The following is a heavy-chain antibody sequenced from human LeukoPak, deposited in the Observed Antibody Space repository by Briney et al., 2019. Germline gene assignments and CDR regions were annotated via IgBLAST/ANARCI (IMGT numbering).Heavy chain of an antibody. Sequence: SVKVSCKASGGTFSSYAISWVRQAPGQGLEWMGRIIPILGIANYAQKFQGRVTITADKSTSTAYMELSSLRSEDTALYYCARDHPYDYFYRGGYFDYWGQGTLVTVSS. V-gene: IGHV1-69*04. CDR1: GGTFSSYA. CDR3: ARDHPYDYFYRGGYFDY. J-gene: IGHJ4*02. CDR2: IIPILGIA. D-gene: IGHD2/OR15-2a*01.